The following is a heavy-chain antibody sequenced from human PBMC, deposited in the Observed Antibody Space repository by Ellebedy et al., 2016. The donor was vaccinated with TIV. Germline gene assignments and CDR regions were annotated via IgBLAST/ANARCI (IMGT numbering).Heavy chain of an antibody. V-gene: IGHV4-59*01. J-gene: IGHJ4*02. Sequence: MPSETLFLTCTVSGGSITPYYWTWIRQPPGKGLEWIGYVYYRGNTNYTPSLESRVTMSVDSSKNQISLKLTSVTAADTAVYYCARAQTYPDYYFDYWGQGALVTVSS. CDR1: GGSITPYY. D-gene: IGHD2-21*01. CDR3: ARAQTYPDYYFDY. CDR2: VYYRGNT.